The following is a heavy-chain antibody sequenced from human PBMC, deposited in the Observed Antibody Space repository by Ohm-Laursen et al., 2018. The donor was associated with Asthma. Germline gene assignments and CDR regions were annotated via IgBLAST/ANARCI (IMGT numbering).Heavy chain of an antibody. Sequence: SLRLSCAASGFTFSSYGMHWVRQAPGKGLEWVAVGGSYYDGGLKYYADSVNGRFTVSRDDSKNTLYLQMNSLRPDDTAVYYCARGGRLRYFDWFRPRTREEEEYNWFDPWGQGTLVTVSA. V-gene: IGHV3-30*03. J-gene: IGHJ5*02. D-gene: IGHD3-9*01. CDR1: GFTFSSYG. CDR3: ARGGRLRYFDWFRPRTREEEEYNWFDP. CDR2: GGSYYDGGLK.